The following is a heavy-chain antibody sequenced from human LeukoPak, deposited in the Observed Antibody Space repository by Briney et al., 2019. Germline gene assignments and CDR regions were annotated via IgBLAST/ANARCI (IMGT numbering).Heavy chain of an antibody. CDR1: GFTFSSYS. Sequence: GGSLRLSRAASGFTFSSYSMNWVRQAPGKGLEWVSSISSSSSYIYYADSVKGRFTIARDNAKNSLYLQMNSLRAEDTAVYYWAREDGGKLGYWGQGTLVTVSS. D-gene: IGHD4-23*01. CDR3: AREDGGKLGY. J-gene: IGHJ4*02. CDR2: ISSSSSYI. V-gene: IGHV3-21*01.